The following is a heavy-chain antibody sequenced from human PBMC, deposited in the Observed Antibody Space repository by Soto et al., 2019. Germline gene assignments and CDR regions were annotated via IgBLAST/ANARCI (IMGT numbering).Heavy chain of an antibody. V-gene: IGHV5-10-1*01. CDR3: ARLGMSSSPDVDY. Sequence: GESLKISFKGSGYSFTSYWISWLRQMPGKGLEWMGRIDPSDSYTNYSPSFQGHVTISADKSISTAYLQWSSLKASDTAMYYCARLGMSSSPDVDYWGQGTLVTVSS. CDR1: GYSFTSYW. D-gene: IGHD6-6*01. CDR2: IDPSDSYT. J-gene: IGHJ4*02.